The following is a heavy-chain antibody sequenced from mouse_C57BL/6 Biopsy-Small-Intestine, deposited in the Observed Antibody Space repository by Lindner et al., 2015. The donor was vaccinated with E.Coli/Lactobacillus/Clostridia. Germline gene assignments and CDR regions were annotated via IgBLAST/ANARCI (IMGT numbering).Heavy chain of an antibody. CDR2: IYPGNDDT. D-gene: IGHD2-3*01. CDR3: ARHEEDGYYSFDY. J-gene: IGHJ2*01. Sequence: VQLQESGPELAKPGASVKLSCKASGYTFTNYDINWVIQRPGQGLEWIGWIYPGNDDTEYNEKFKDKATLTVDTSSSTAYMEIHSLTSEDSAVYFCARHEEDGYYSFDYWGRGTTLTVSS. CDR1: GYTFTNYD. V-gene: IGHV1-85*01.